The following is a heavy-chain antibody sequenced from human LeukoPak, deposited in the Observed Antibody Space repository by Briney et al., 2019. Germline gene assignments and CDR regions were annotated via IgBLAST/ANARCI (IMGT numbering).Heavy chain of an antibody. CDR2: INPNSGGT. Sequence: ASVKVSCKASGYTFTGYYMHWVRQAPGQGLEWMGRINPNSGGTYYAQKFQGRVTMTRDTSISTAYMELSRLRSDDTAVYYCARSLPSWPASMYYFDYWGQGTLVTVSS. J-gene: IGHJ4*02. CDR1: GYTFTGYY. D-gene: IGHD2-2*01. CDR3: ARSLPSWPASMYYFDY. V-gene: IGHV1-2*06.